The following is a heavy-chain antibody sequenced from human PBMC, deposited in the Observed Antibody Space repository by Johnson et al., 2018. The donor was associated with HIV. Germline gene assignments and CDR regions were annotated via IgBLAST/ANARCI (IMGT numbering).Heavy chain of an antibody. CDR3: ARDPRVGSIYGPDGFEF. CDR1: GFTFSSYA. V-gene: IGHV3-30*14. CDR2: ISRDGGTE. D-gene: IGHD1-26*01. Sequence: QMQLVESGGGVVQPGRSLRLSCAASGFTFSSYAMHWVRQAPGKGLEWVAFISRDGGTEYYADSVKGRFTISRDNSKNTLYLQMHSLRIEDTAVYYCARDPRVGSIYGPDGFEFWGQGTMVTVSS. J-gene: IGHJ3*01.